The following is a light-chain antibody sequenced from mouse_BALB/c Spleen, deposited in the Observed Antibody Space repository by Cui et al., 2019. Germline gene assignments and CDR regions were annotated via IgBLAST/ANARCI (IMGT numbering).Light chain of an antibody. CDR2: LTS. Sequence: QIVLTQSPALMSASPGEKVTMTCSASSSVSYMYWYQQKPRSSPKPWIYLTSNLASGVPARFSGSGSGTSYSLTISMEAEDAATYYCQQWSSNPLTFGAGTKLELK. J-gene: IGKJ5*01. V-gene: IGKV4-68*01. CDR1: SSVSY. CDR3: QQWSSNPLT.